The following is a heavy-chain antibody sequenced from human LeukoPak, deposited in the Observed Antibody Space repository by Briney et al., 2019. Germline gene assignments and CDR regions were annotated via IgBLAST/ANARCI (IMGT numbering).Heavy chain of an antibody. D-gene: IGHD5-12*01. J-gene: IGHJ4*02. CDR1: GGSISSGGYY. CDR2: IYYSGST. Sequence: SQTLSLTCTVSGGSISSGGYYWSWIRQHPGKGLEWIGYIYYSGSTYYNPSLKSRVTISVDTSKNQFSLKLSSVTAADTAVYYCARGGSGYDSNPYFDYWGQGTLVTVSS. V-gene: IGHV4-31*03. CDR3: ARGGSGYDSNPYFDY.